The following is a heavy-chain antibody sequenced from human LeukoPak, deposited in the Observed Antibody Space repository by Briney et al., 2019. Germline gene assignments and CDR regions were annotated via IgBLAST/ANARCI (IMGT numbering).Heavy chain of an antibody. D-gene: IGHD2-2*01. J-gene: IGHJ4*02. CDR3: ARVREDCSSTSCHLRGIDY. V-gene: IGHV4-61*01. CDR1: GGSISSSSYY. Sequence: PSETLSLTCTVSGGSISSSSYYWSWIRQPPGKGLEWIGYIYYSGSTNYNPSLKSRVTISVDTSKNQFSLKLSSVTAADTAVYYCARVREDCSSTSCHLRGIDYWGQGTLVTVSS. CDR2: IYYSGST.